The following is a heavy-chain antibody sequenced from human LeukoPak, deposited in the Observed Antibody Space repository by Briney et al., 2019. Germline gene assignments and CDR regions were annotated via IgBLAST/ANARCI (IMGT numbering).Heavy chain of an antibody. CDR1: GDSMTRGGYY. CDR2: IYHSGTT. J-gene: IGHJ4*02. D-gene: IGHD4-11*01. CDR3: ARAVDYRNYFDY. Sequence: PSQTLSLTCTVSGDSMTRGGYYWSWVRQHPGKGLEWIGFIYHSGTTFYNPSLEGRAAISVDTSQNQFSLMLTSVTAADTAVYYCARAVDYRNYFDYWGQGTLVTVSS. V-gene: IGHV4-31*03.